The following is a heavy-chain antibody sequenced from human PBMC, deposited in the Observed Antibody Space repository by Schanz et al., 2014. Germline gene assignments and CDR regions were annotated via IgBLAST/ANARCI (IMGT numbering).Heavy chain of an antibody. V-gene: IGHV3-73*02. CDR1: GFTFSASA. D-gene: IGHD3-3*01. J-gene: IGHJ4*02. CDR3: ARDKGGYYPFDY. CDR2: IRSKPNNYAT. Sequence: EVQLVESGGGLVQPGGSLKLSCAASGFTFSASAMHWVRQAPGKGLEWVGHIRSKPNNYATEYAASMKGRFTISRDNAKNSLYLQMNSLTADDTAVYYCARDKGGYYPFDYWGRGTLVTVSS.